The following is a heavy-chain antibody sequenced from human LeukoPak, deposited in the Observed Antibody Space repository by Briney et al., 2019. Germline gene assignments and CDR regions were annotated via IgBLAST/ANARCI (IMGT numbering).Heavy chain of an antibody. V-gene: IGHV4-39*01. J-gene: IGHJ4*02. D-gene: IGHD6-13*01. Sequence: PGGSLRLSCAASGFTFSTYWMSWVRQPPGKGLEWIGSIYYSGSTYYNPSLKSRVTISVDTSKNQFSLKLSSVTAADTAVYYCARTHIFGSSWTFDYWGQGTLVTVSS. CDR2: IYYSGST. CDR1: GFTFSTYW. CDR3: ARTHIFGSSWTFDY.